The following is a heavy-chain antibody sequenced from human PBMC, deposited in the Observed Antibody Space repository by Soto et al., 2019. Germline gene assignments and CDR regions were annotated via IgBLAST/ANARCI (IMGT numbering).Heavy chain of an antibody. V-gene: IGHV4-34*01. CDR2: INHSGST. CDR3: ARGRSYYDSSGYHNWFDP. D-gene: IGHD3-22*01. Sequence: SLTCAVYGGSFSGYYWSWIRQPPGKGLEWIGEINHSGSTNYNPSLKSRVTISVDTSKNQFSLKLSSVTAADTAVYYCARGRSYYDSSGYHNWFDPWGQGTLVTVSS. J-gene: IGHJ5*02. CDR1: GGSFSGYY.